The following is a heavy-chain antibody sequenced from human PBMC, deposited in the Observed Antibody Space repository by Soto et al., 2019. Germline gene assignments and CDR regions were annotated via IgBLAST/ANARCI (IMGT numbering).Heavy chain of an antibody. V-gene: IGHV4-59*12. CDR2: IYYSGST. D-gene: IGHD2-21*01. CDR1: GGSISSYY. J-gene: IGHJ6*03. CDR3: ARGGISHWAYFYYMDV. Sequence: ASETLSLTCTVSGGSISSYYWSWIRQPPGKGLEWIGYIYYSGSTNYNPSLKSRVTISVDTSKNQFSLTLSSVTAADTATYYCARGGISHWAYFYYMDVWDRGTTVTVSS.